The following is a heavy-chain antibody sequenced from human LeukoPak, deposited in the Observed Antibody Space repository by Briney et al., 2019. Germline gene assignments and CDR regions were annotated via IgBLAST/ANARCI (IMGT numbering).Heavy chain of an antibody. CDR3: TRGHWGLQS. Sequence: SETLSLTCTVSGASVTDYYWSWIRESPGKGLEWISYIHHSGNSDYNPSLRRRVTTSLDTSKNQFSLNLISVTGADTAVYYCTRGHWGLQSWSQGTLVTVSS. D-gene: IGHD7-27*01. CDR2: IHHSGNS. V-gene: IGHV4-59*02. J-gene: IGHJ5*02. CDR1: GASVTDYY.